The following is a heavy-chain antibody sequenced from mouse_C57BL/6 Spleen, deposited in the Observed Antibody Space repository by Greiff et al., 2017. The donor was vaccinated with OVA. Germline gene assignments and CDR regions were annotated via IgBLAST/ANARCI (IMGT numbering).Heavy chain of an antibody. CDR3: ARGSLFDY. J-gene: IGHJ2*01. CDR2: ISYDGSN. Sequence: VQLQESGPGLVKPSQSLSLTCSVTGYSITSGYYWNWIRQFPGNKLEWMGYISYDGSNNYNPSLKNRISITRDTSKNQFFLKLNSVTTEDTATYYCARGSLFDYWGQGTTLTVSS. D-gene: IGHD1-1*02. CDR1: GYSITSGYY. V-gene: IGHV3-6*01.